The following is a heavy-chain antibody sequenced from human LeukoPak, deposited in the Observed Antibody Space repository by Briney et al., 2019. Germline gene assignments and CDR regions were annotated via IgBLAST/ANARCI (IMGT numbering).Heavy chain of an antibody. Sequence: GGSLRLSCAASGFTFSSYAVSWVRQAPGKGLEWVSSASGSGGSTYYADSVKGRFTISRDNSKNTLYLQMNSLRAEDTAVYYCAKDLGSVVTPPSLDYWGQGTLVTVSS. CDR3: AKDLGSVVTPPSLDY. D-gene: IGHD4-23*01. J-gene: IGHJ4*02. V-gene: IGHV3-23*01. CDR2: ASGSGGST. CDR1: GFTFSSYA.